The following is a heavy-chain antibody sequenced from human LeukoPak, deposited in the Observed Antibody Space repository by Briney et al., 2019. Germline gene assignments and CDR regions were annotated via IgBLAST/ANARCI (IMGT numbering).Heavy chain of an antibody. CDR3: ARDGRRHGSGSYYNNGAFDY. D-gene: IGHD3-10*01. Sequence: TSETLSLTCTVSGGSISSGSYYWSWIRQPAGKGLEWIGRIYTSGSTNYNPSLKSRVTMSVDTSKSQFSLKLSSVTAADTAVYYCARDGRRHGSGSYYNNGAFDYWGQGTLVTVSS. CDR1: GGSISSGSYY. J-gene: IGHJ4*02. V-gene: IGHV4-61*02. CDR2: IYTSGST.